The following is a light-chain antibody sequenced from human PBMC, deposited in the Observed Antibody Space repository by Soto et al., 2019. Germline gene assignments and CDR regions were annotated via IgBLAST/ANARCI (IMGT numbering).Light chain of an antibody. Sequence: QSALTQPASVSGSPGQSITISCTGSSNDIGSYKFVSWYQVHPGKAPKLIIYEDNKRPPEVSNRFSGSQSDNAASLTISGLQAVDEADYYCCSYAGSHDVFGTGTKVTVL. V-gene: IGLV2-23*01. CDR1: SNDIGSYKF. J-gene: IGLJ1*01. CDR2: EDN. CDR3: CSYAGSHDV.